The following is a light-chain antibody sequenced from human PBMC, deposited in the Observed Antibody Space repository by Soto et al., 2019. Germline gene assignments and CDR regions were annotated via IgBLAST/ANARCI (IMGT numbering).Light chain of an antibody. J-gene: IGLJ2*01. CDR3: GAWDTSLSAVV. Sequence: QSVLTQPPSVSAAPGQTVTISCSGSSSNIGNNYVAWYQQLPGTAPKRLIFDNSQRPPGIPDRFSGSKSGTSATLGITGLQTGDEADYYCGAWDTSLSAVVFGGGTKLTVL. V-gene: IGLV1-51*01. CDR2: DNS. CDR1: SSNIGNNY.